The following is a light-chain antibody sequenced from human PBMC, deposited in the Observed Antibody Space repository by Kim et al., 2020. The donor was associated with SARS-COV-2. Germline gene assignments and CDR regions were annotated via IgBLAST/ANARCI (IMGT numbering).Light chain of an antibody. CDR3: TSYTSSSTSV. J-gene: IGLJ1*01. CDR1: SSDVGGYNY. V-gene: IGLV2-14*03. CDR2: DVS. Sequence: QSALTQPASMSGSPGQSITISCTGTSSDVGGYNYVSWYQQHPGKAPKLIIYDVSKRPSGVSNRFSGSKSGNTASLTISGLQAEDEADYYCTSYTSSSTSVFGTGTKVTVL.